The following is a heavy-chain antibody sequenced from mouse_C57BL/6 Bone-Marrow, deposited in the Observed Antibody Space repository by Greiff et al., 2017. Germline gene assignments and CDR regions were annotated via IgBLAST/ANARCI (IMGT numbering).Heavy chain of an antibody. D-gene: IGHD2-10*01. Sequence: EVQLQQPGPELVKPGASVKISCKASGYTFTDYYMNWVKQSHGKSLEWIGDINPNNGGTSYNQKFKGKATLTVDKSSSTAYMELRSLPSEDSAVFYCAPYYGYRYFDVWGTGTTVTVSS. V-gene: IGHV1-26*01. CDR2: INPNNGGT. CDR3: APYYGYRYFDV. J-gene: IGHJ1*03. CDR1: GYTFTDYY.